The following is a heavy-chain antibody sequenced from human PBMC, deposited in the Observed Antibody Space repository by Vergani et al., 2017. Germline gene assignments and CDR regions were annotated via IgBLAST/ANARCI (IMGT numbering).Heavy chain of an antibody. CDR1: GFTFSNFG. Sequence: VQLVESGGGIVKPGGSLRLSCAASGFTFSNFGMHWIRQAPGKGLEWLAYIGKDGINTRYRDAVKGRLTVSRDNSKDILYLQMDSLRSEDTALYYCAKYLRDSTDGLPDSWGPGTLVIVSS. V-gene: IGHV3-30*02. CDR2: IGKDGINT. CDR3: AKYLRDSTDGLPDS. J-gene: IGHJ4*02. D-gene: IGHD2-21*02.